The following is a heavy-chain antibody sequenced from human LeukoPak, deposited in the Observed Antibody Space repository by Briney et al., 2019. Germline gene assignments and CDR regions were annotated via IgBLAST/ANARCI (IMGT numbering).Heavy chain of an antibody. V-gene: IGHV1-2*02. CDR1: GYTFTGYY. Sequence: ASVKVSCKASGYTFTGYYMHWVRQAPGQGLEWMGWINPNSGGTNYAQKFRGRVTMTRDTSISTAYMELSRLRSDDTAVYYCARGGQGYCSSTSCYSGNWFDPWGQGTLVTGSS. CDR3: ARGGQGYCSSTSCYSGNWFDP. D-gene: IGHD2-2*01. CDR2: INPNSGGT. J-gene: IGHJ5*02.